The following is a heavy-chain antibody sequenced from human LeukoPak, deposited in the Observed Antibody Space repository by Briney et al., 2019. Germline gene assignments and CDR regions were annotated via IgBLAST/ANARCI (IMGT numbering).Heavy chain of an antibody. J-gene: IGHJ6*02. CDR1: GFTFGDYA. CDR2: IRSKAYGGTI. Sequence: GGSLRLSCTASGFTFGDYAMTWVRQAPGKGLGWVGFIRSKAYGGTIEYAASVKGRFIISRDDSKSIAYLQMNSLKTEDTAVFYCTRDCSSTSCFYGMDVWGQGTTVTVSS. CDR3: TRDCSSTSCFYGMDV. V-gene: IGHV3-49*04. D-gene: IGHD2-2*01.